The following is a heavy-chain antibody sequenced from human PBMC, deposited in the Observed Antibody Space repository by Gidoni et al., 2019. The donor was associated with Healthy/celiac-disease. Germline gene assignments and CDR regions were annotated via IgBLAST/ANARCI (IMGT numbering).Heavy chain of an antibody. D-gene: IGHD6-6*01. CDR1: GGTFSSYA. Sequence: QVQLVQSGAEVKKPGSSGEVSCKASGGTFSSYAISWVRQVPGKGLEWMGGPIPIFGTANYAQKFQGRVTITADKSTSTAYMELSSLRSEDTAVYYCATRRGRYSSSSPFDYWGQGTLVTVSS. CDR2: PIPIFGTA. V-gene: IGHV1-69*06. J-gene: IGHJ4*02. CDR3: ATRRGRYSSSSPFDY.